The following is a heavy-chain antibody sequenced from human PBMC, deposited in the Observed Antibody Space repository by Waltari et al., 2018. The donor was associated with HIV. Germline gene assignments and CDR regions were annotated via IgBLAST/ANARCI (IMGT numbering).Heavy chain of an antibody. V-gene: IGHV1-18*01. CDR3: ARVQLIMVTFGGDFAPQFFEY. CDR1: GYTFTNYG. D-gene: IGHD3-16*01. J-gene: IGHJ4*02. Sequence: QVQLVQSGDEVKKPGASVKISCKTSGYTFTNYGITWVRQAPGKGLSWMGWISAYNGNTNCAQRFQGRVTMTTDTSTSTAYMELRSLRSDDTAVFYCARVQLIMVTFGGDFAPQFFEYWGQGTLVTVSS. CDR2: ISAYNGNT.